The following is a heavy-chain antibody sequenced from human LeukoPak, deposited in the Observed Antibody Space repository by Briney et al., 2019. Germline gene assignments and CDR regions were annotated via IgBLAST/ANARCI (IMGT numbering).Heavy chain of an antibody. J-gene: IGHJ4*02. D-gene: IGHD1-26*01. V-gene: IGHV4-59*01. CDR3: ARDGNGIDY. CDR2: IYYSGST. CDR1: GRSISSNY. Sequence: SETLSLTCPVSGRSISSNYWSWIRQPPGKGLEWIGDIYYSGSTNYNPSLTSRVTISEDTSKNQFSLKLSSATAAGTAVYYCARDGNGIDYWGQGTLVTVSS.